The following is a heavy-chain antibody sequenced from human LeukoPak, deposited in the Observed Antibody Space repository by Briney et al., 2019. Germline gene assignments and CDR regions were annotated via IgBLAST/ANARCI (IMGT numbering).Heavy chain of an antibody. CDR1: GGSISSHY. J-gene: IGHJ6*03. CDR3: ARVHRYYYYYYMDV. V-gene: IGHV4-59*11. CDR2: IYYSGST. Sequence: SETLSLTCTVSGGSISSHYWSWIRQPPGKGLEWIGYIYYSGSTNYNPSLTSRVTISVDTSKNQFPLKLSSVTAADTAVYYCARVHRYYYYYYMDVWGKGTTVTVSS.